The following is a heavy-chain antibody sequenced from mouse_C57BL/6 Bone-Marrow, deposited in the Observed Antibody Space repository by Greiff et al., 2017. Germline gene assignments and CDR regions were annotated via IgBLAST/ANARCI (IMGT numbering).Heavy chain of an antibody. J-gene: IGHJ2*01. V-gene: IGHV1-69*01. CDR3: ARGGLDY. CDR2: IDPSDSYT. CDR1: GYTFTSYW. Sequence: QVQLQQSGAELVMPGASVKLSCKASGYTFTSYWMHWVKQRPGQGLEWIGEIDPSDSYTNYNQKFKGKSTLPVDKSSSTAYMQLSSLTSEDSAVYDSARGGLDYWGQGTTLTVSS.